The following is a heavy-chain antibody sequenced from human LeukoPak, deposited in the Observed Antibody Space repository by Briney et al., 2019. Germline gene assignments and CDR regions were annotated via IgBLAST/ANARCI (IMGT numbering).Heavy chain of an antibody. V-gene: IGHV3-48*03. CDR2: ISSSGSTI. CDR3: ARDTKYGSGSYYNRGPHPSDY. J-gene: IGHJ4*02. Sequence: GGSLRLSCAASGFTFSSYEMNWVRQAPGKELEWVSYISSSGSTIYYADSVKGRFTISRDNAKNSLYLQMNSLRAEDTAVYYCARDTKYGSGSYYNRGPHPSDYWGQGTLVTVSS. D-gene: IGHD3-10*01. CDR1: GFTFSSYE.